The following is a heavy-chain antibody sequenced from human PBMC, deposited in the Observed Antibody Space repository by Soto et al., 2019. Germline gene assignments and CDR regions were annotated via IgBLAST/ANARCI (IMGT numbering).Heavy chain of an antibody. Sequence: QMQLVQSGPEVKKPGTSVKVSCKASGFTFTSSAVQWVRQARGQRLEWIGWIVVGSSNTNYAQKFQERVTITRDMSTSTAYMELSSLRSEDTAVYYCAADSYSKYEPPWGQGTLVTVSS. CDR2: IVVGSSNT. J-gene: IGHJ5*02. CDR3: AADSYSKYEPP. D-gene: IGHD4-4*01. CDR1: GFTFTSSA. V-gene: IGHV1-58*01.